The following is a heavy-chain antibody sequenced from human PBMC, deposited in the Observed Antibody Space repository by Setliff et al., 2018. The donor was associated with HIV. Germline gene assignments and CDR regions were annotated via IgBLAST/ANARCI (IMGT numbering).Heavy chain of an antibody. Sequence: GGSLRLSCAASGFSLSNYGMHWVRQAPGKGLEWVSFKRYDGSDKYYVDSVKGRFTISGDNSKNTLYLQMNSLRVEDTAVYYCAKESTVGGLGLDAFDIWGQGTMVTVSS. V-gene: IGHV3-30*02. J-gene: IGHJ3*02. CDR3: AKESTVGGLGLDAFDI. CDR2: KRYDGSDK. CDR1: GFSLSNYG. D-gene: IGHD4-17*01.